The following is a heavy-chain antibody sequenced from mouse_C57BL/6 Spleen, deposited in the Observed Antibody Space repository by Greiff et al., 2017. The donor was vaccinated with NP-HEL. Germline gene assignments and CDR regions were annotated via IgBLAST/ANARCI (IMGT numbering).Heavy chain of an antibody. CDR2: IYPRDGST. Sequence: QVQLKESDAELVKPGASVKISCKVSGYTFTDHTIHWMKQRPEQGLEWIGYIYPRDGSTKYNEKIKGKATLTADKSSSTAYMQLNSLTSEDSAVYFCARGGDYYGSSYYFDYWGKGTTLTVSS. D-gene: IGHD1-1*01. CDR1: GYTFTDHT. J-gene: IGHJ2*01. CDR3: ARGGDYYGSSYYFDY. V-gene: IGHV1-78*01.